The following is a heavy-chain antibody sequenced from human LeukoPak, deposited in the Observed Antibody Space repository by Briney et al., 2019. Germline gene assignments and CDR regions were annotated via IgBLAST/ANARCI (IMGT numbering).Heavy chain of an antibody. CDR1: GFTFRSYW. V-gene: IGHV3-74*01. Sequence: GGSLRLSCAASGFTFRSYWMHWVRQAPGKGLVWVSRINNDGSSTIYADSVKGRFTISRDNAKNTLYLQMNSLRAEDTAVYYCARVRATFSPHFDNWGQGTLVTVSS. CDR2: INNDGSST. J-gene: IGHJ4*02. CDR3: ARVRATFSPHFDN. D-gene: IGHD5-12*01.